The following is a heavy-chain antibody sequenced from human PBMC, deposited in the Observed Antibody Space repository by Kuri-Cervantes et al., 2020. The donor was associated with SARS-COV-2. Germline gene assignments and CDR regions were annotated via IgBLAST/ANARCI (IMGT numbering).Heavy chain of an antibody. D-gene: IGHD6-19*01. J-gene: IGHJ3*02. CDR3: ATPGHWLNDAFDI. CDR2: ISSSSSYI. V-gene: IGHV3-21*04. Sequence: GESLKISCAASGFTFSSYSMNWVRQAPGKGLEWVSSISSSSSYIYYADSVKGRFTISRDNSKNTLYLQMNSLRAEDTAVYYCATPGHWLNDAFDIWGQGTMVTVSS. CDR1: GFTFSSYS.